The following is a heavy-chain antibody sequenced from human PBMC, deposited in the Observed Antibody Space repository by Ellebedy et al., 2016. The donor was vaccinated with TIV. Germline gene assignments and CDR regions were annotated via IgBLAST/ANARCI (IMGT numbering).Heavy chain of an antibody. V-gene: IGHV1-69*13. J-gene: IGHJ6*02. CDR1: GCTFSNLA. D-gene: IGHD3-3*02. CDR3: ARDCRPIFGGVIIHGYYYYGMDV. CDR2: INPISGTA. Sequence: ASVKVSCKASGCTFSNLAISRVRQPPGPGLEWMGGINPISGTANYAQKFQGRVTITADESTSTAYMELSSLRSEDTAVYYCARDCRPIFGGVIIHGYYYYGMDVWGQGTTVTVSS.